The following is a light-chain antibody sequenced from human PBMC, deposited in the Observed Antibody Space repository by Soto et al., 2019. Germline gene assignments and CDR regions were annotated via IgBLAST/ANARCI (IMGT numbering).Light chain of an antibody. CDR1: ESIHTS. CDR3: QQRYVWPPIT. CDR2: DST. Sequence: VWTKSRHTLSLSPGQRATISCRASESIHTSLAWYQQKPRQPPRLVXYDSTLRANGVPDRFGGSRSATEFTLTIHNLEPEDFAVYYCQQRYVWPPITFGQGTRLEIK. J-gene: IGKJ5*01. V-gene: IGKV3-11*01.